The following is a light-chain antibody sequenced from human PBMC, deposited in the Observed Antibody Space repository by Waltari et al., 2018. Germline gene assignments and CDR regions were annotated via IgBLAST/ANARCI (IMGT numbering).Light chain of an antibody. J-gene: IGLJ1*01. CDR2: EVS. CDR1: SSDVGRYNY. CDR3: SSFTGSDTHV. Sequence: QSALTQPASVSGSPGQSITISCTGTSSDVGRYNYVSWYQQHPGKAPKLMIYEVSHRPSGVSNRFSGSKAGNTASLTISGLQAEDEADYYCSSFTGSDTHVFGTGTKVTV. V-gene: IGLV2-14*01.